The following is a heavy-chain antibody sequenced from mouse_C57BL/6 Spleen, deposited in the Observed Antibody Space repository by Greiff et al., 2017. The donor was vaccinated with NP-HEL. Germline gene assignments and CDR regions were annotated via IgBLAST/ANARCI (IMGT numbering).Heavy chain of an antibody. CDR1: GYTFTSYG. D-gene: IGHD2-3*01. CDR2: IYPRSGNT. V-gene: IGHV1-81*01. Sequence: QVQLKESGAELARPGASVKLSCKASGYTFTSYGISWVKQRTGQGLEWIGEIYPRSGNTYYNEKFKGKATLTADKSSSTAYMELRSLTSEDSAVYFCARGEDGYYGYWGQGTTLTVSS. CDR3: ARGEDGYYGY. J-gene: IGHJ2*01.